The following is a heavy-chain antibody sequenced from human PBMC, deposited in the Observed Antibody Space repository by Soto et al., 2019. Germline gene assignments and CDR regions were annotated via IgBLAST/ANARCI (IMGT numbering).Heavy chain of an antibody. D-gene: IGHD3-3*01. CDR1: GFTFSSSW. J-gene: IGHJ1*01. V-gene: IGHV3-7*01. Sequence: GGSLRLSCAASGFTFSSSWMTWVRQAPGKGLESVATIKQDGSGQYYVASVKGRFTISRDNAKNSVFLQLNSLRAEDTAVYYCATNRVPLNWGQGTLVTVSS. CDR2: IKQDGSGQ. CDR3: ATNRVPLN.